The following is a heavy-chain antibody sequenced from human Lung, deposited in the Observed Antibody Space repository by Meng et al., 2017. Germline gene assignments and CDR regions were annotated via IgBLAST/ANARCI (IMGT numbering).Heavy chain of an antibody. V-gene: IGHV1-3*01. J-gene: IGHJ4*02. CDR1: GYTFSTYT. CDR3: ARDAAMVKGGDY. D-gene: IGHD5-18*01. CDR2: INAGNGNT. Sequence: QVQLVQSGAEVTTPGASVKVSCKASGYTFSTYTMHWVRQAPGQRLEWMGWINAGNGNTKFSQKFQGRVTITRDTSASTAYMELSSLRSEDTAVYYCARDAAMVKGGDYWGQGTLVTVSS.